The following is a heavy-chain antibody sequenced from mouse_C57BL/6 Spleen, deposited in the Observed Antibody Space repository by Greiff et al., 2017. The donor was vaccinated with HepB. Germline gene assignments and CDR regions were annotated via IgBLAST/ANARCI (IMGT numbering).Heavy chain of an antibody. CDR2: IDPSDSYT. Sequence: VQLQQSGAELVMPGASVKLSCKASGYTFTSYWMHWVKQRPGQGLEWIGEIDPSDSYTNYNQKFKGKSTLTVDKSSSTAYMQLSSLTSEDSAVYYCASREGLRRGYYFDYWGQGTTLTVSS. CDR3: ASREGLRRGYYFDY. CDR1: GYTFTSYW. J-gene: IGHJ2*01. D-gene: IGHD2-4*01. V-gene: IGHV1-69*01.